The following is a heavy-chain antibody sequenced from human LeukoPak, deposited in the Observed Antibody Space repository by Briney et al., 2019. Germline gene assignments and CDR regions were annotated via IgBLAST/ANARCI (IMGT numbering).Heavy chain of an antibody. CDR2: IWYDGSNK. Sequence: WVRQAPGKGLEWXXVIWYDGSNKYYADSVKGRFTISRDNSKNTLYLQMNSLRAEDTAVYYCARAFGSGWYEGADYWGQGTLVTVSS. D-gene: IGHD6-19*01. V-gene: IGHV3-33*01. J-gene: IGHJ4*02. CDR3: ARAFGSGWYEGADY.